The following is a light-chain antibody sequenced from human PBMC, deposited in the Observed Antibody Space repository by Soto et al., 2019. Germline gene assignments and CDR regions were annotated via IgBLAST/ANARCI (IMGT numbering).Light chain of an antibody. J-gene: IGKJ3*01. CDR3: QQYNSWPPT. V-gene: IGKV3-15*01. Sequence: EIVMTQSPATLSVSPGERATLSCRASQSVSSDLAWYQQKPGQAPGLLIYGASTRATAIPGRFSGSGSGTEFTLTISSLQSEDFAVYYCQQYNSWPPTFGPGTKVD. CDR2: GAS. CDR1: QSVSSD.